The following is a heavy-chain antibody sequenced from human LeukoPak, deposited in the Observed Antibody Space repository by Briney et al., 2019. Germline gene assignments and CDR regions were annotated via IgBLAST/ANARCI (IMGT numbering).Heavy chain of an antibody. D-gene: IGHD6-13*01. V-gene: IGHV3-21*01. CDR1: GFTFSSYS. CDR3: ARDFKQQLVSFYYYGMDV. Sequence: PGGSLRLSCAASGFTFSSYSMNWVRQAPGKGLEWVSSISSSSSYIYYADSVKGRFTISRDNPKNSLYLQMNSLRAEDTAVYYCARDFKQQLVSFYYYGMDVWGKGTTVTVSS. CDR2: ISSSSSYI. J-gene: IGHJ6*04.